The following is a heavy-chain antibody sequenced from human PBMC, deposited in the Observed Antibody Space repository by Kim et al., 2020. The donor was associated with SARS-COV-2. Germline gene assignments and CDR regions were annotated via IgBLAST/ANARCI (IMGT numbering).Heavy chain of an antibody. CDR3: PRDAQALHP. Sequence: SETLSLTCTVSDGPISSYYWSWIRQPPGKGLEWIGYIYYSGITNYNPSLKSRVPISIDTSKNQFSLRLRSVTAADTAPYYFPRDAQALHPWGQGTLVTVS. CDR1: DGPISSYY. V-gene: IGHV4-59*01. CDR2: IYYSGIT. J-gene: IGHJ5*02.